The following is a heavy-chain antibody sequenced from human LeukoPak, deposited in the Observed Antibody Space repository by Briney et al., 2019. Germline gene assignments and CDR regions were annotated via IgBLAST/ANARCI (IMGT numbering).Heavy chain of an antibody. D-gene: IGHD6-13*01. J-gene: IGHJ3*02. CDR1: GGSFSGYY. CDR2: INHSGST. V-gene: IGHV4-34*01. CDR3: GRVSSSWYAFDAFDI. Sequence: SETLSLTCAVYGGSFSGYYWSWIRPPPGKGLEWIGEINHSGSTNYNPSLKSRVTISVDTSKNQFSLKLSSVTAADTAVYYCGRVSSSWYAFDAFDIRGQGTMVTVSS.